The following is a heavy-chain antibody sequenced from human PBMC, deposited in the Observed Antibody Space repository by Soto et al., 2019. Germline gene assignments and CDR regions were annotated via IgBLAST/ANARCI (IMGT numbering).Heavy chain of an antibody. Sequence: LPETLSLTCAVSSGSISSSNWWSWVRQPPGKGLEWIGEIYHSGSTNYNPSLKSRVTISVDKSKNQFSLKLSSVTAADTAVYYCLSSGYPQNWFDPWGQGTLVTVSS. V-gene: IGHV4-4*03. D-gene: IGHD6-19*01. J-gene: IGHJ5*02. CDR2: IYHSGST. CDR3: LSSGYPQNWFDP. CDR1: SGSISSSNW.